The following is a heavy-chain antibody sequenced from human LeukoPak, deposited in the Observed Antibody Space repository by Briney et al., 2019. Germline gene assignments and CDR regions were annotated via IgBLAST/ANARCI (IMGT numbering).Heavy chain of an antibody. CDR3: TRGPPSHYDILT. V-gene: IGHV3-49*04. CDR2: IRSKAYGGTT. CDR1: GFTFGDYA. D-gene: IGHD3-9*01. Sequence: GGSLRLSCTASGFTFGDYAMSWVRQAPGKGLEWVGFIRSKAYGGTTEYAASVKGRFTISRDDSKSIAYLQMNSLKTEDTAVYYCTRGPPSHYDILTWGQGTLVTVSS. J-gene: IGHJ4*02.